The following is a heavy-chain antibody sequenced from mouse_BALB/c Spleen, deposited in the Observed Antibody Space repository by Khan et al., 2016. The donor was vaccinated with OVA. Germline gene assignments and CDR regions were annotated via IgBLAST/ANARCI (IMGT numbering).Heavy chain of an antibody. V-gene: IGHV3-2*02. Sequence: EVKLLESGPGLVKPSQSLSLTCTVTGYSITSDYAWNWIRQFPGNKLEWMGYISYSGNTNYNPSLRSRISITRDTSKNQFFLQLNSVTTEDTATYYCARVYWGDFDYWGQGTTLTVSS. D-gene: IGHD1-1*01. J-gene: IGHJ2*01. CDR2: ISYSGNT. CDR3: ARVYWGDFDY. CDR1: GYSITSDYA.